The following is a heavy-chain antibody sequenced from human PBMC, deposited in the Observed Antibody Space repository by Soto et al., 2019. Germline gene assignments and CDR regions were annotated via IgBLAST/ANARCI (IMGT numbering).Heavy chain of an antibody. CDR2: INADGSDR. CDR3: TRDPNLYCVGADCYVY. V-gene: IGHV3-43D*04. CDR1: GFTFEDYA. J-gene: IGHJ4*02. D-gene: IGHD2-21*01. Sequence: GGSLRLSCSTSGFTFEDYAVHRVRQSSRKGLEWVSFINADGSDRYYADSVRGRFTISRDNAANSLFLRMASLRAEDTATYYCTRDPNLYCVGADCYVYWGQGTPVTVSS.